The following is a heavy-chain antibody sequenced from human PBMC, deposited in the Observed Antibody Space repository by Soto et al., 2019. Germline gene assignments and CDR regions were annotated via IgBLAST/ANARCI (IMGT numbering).Heavy chain of an antibody. D-gene: IGHD6-13*01. V-gene: IGHV3-23*01. CDR3: AEDRRYSSSWYRGDDY. Sequence: GGSLRLSCAASGFTFSSYAMSWVRQAPGKGLEWVSSISGGGGSTYYADSVKGRFTISRDNSKNTLYLQMNSLRAEDTAVYYCAEDRRYSSSWYRGDDYWGQGTLVTVSS. CDR2: ISGGGGST. CDR1: GFTFSSYA. J-gene: IGHJ4*02.